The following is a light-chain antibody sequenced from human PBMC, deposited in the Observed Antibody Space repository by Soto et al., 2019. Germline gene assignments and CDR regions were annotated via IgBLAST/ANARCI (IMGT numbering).Light chain of an antibody. CDR2: GNS. CDR1: SSNIGAGYD. CDR3: QSYDSSLSLYV. J-gene: IGLJ1*01. V-gene: IGLV1-40*01. Sequence: QSALPQPPSVSGAPGQRVTISCTGSSSNIGAGYDVHWYQQLPGTAPKLLIYGNSNRPSGVPDRFSGSKSGTSASLAITGLQAEDEADYYCQSYDSSLSLYVFGTGTKVTVL.